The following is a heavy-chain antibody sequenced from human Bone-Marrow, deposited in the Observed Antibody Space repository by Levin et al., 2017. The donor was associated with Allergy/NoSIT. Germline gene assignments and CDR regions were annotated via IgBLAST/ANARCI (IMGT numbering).Heavy chain of an antibody. CDR3: AREWRSAFDI. Sequence: SSESLSLTCTVSGGSITNTAYSWTWIRQPPGKGLEWIGYIYHPGSTYYNPSLESRVTISADRSKNQFSLSLTSVTAADTALYYCAREWRSAFDIWGQGAMVTVSS. CDR1: GGSITNTAYS. D-gene: IGHD1-26*01. V-gene: IGHV4-30-2*01. CDR2: IYHPGST. J-gene: IGHJ3*02.